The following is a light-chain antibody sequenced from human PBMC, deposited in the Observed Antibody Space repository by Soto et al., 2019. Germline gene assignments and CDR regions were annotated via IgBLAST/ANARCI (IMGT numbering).Light chain of an antibody. CDR1: QSISSW. CDR2: KAS. J-gene: IGKJ1*01. Sequence: DIQMTQSPSTLSASVGDRVTITCRASQSISSWLAWYQQKSGKAPELLIYKASRLESGVPSRFSGSGSGTEFTLTISSLQPDDFATYYCQQYYTHPWTFGQGTKVEIK. CDR3: QQYYTHPWT. V-gene: IGKV1-5*03.